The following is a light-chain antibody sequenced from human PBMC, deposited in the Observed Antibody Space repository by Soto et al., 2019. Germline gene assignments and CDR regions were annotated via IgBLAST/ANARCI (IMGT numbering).Light chain of an antibody. CDR2: DAS. Sequence: EIVITQSPATLSVSPGEGATFSCRASHSINTKIAWYQLKPGQAPRLLIYDASIRATGIPARFSGSGSGTEFSLTINSLQSEDFGVYYCQQYSSWPPWTFGQGTKVDI. CDR1: HSINTK. J-gene: IGKJ1*01. CDR3: QQYSSWPPWT. V-gene: IGKV3-15*01.